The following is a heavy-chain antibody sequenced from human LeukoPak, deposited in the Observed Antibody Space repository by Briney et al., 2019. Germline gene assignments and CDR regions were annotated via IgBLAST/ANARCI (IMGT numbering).Heavy chain of an antibody. CDR3: AKVLRFLEWSLPLYGMDV. CDR1: GFTFSSYG. CDR2: ISYDGSNK. D-gene: IGHD3-3*01. V-gene: IGHV3-30*18. Sequence: GGSLRLSCAASGFTFSSYGMHWVRQAPGKGLERVAVISYDGSNKYYADSVKGRFTISRDNSKNTLYLQMNSLRAEDTAVYYCAKVLRFLEWSLPLYGMDVWGQGTTVTVSS. J-gene: IGHJ6*02.